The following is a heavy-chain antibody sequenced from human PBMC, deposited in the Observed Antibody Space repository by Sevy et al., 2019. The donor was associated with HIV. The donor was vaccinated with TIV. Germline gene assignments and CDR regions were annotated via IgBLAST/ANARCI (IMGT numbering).Heavy chain of an antibody. D-gene: IGHD3-9*01. Sequence: GGSLRLSCVVSGIIFTSSGMHWVRQAPGKGLEWVAVISYHGRDKFYADSVKGRFTISRDNSKNILYLQMNGPRIEDTAVYYCAKDFTGYNGMDVWGQGTMVTVSS. CDR1: GIIFTSSG. CDR3: AKDFTGYNGMDV. J-gene: IGHJ6*02. V-gene: IGHV3-30*18. CDR2: ISYHGRDK.